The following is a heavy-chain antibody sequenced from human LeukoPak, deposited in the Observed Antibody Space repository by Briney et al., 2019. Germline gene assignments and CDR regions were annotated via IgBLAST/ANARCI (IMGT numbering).Heavy chain of an antibody. Sequence: PSETLSLTCTVSGGSISSYYWSWIRQPPGKGLEWIGYIYYSGSTNYNPSLKSRVTISVDTSKNQFSLKLSSVTAADTAVYYCARASFQDRSWIHSYYYYYGMDVWGQGTTVTVSS. CDR3: ARASFQDRSWIHSYYYYYGMDV. D-gene: IGHD5-18*01. V-gene: IGHV4-59*01. CDR1: GGSISSYY. CDR2: IYYSGST. J-gene: IGHJ6*02.